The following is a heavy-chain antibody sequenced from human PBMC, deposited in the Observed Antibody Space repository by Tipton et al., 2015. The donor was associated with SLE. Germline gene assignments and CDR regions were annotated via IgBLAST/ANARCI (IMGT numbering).Heavy chain of an antibody. CDR3: ARTTSGWSLRAMGFDY. Sequence: TLSLTCTVSGRSVNNSYWSWIRQSPGKGLEWIGSVNRDEGTRSSLRSRVTISLDKSKNQFSLKLNAVTAADTAVYYCARTTSGWSLRAMGFDYWGQGTLVTVSS. CDR1: GRSVNNSY. J-gene: IGHJ4*02. D-gene: IGHD6-19*01. CDR2: VNRDEGT. V-gene: IGHV4-59*02.